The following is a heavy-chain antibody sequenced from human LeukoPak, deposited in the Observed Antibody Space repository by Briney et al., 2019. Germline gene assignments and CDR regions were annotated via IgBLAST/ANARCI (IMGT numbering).Heavy chain of an antibody. CDR2: ISSSSSYI. J-gene: IGHJ4*02. D-gene: IGHD1-26*01. V-gene: IGHV3-21*01. CDR1: GFTFSSYS. Sequence: GGSLRLSCAASGFTFSSYSMNWVRQAPGKGLEWVSSISSSSSYIYYADSVKGRFTISRDNAKNSLYLQMNSLRAKDTAVYYCARDWEGTGDGPDYWGQGTLVTVSS. CDR3: ARDWEGTGDGPDY.